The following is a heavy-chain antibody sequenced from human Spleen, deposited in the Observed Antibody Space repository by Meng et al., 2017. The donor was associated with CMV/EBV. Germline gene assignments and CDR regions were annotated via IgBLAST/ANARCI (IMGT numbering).Heavy chain of an antibody. J-gene: IGHJ4*02. V-gene: IGHV3-23*01. CDR2: ISGSGENT. CDR1: GFTFSSYW. CDR3: AREPRAVGGYYFDY. Sequence: GGSLRLSCAASGFTFSSYWMHWVRQAPGKGLVWVSAISGSGENTYYADSVKGRFTISRDNSKNTLYLRMHSLTAEDTAVYYCAREPRAVGGYYFDYWGQGTLVTVSS. D-gene: IGHD6-19*01.